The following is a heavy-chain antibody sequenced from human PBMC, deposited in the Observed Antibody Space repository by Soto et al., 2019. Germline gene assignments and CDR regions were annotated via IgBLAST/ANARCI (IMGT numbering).Heavy chain of an antibody. Sequence: DSVRVSCKAAGDTLTDNDMHWVREAPGQGLEWMGWINPNGGTNYAQKFQGRVTMTRDTSISTAYMELSRLRSDDTAVYYCARSLTTLTTSPDYSGQGTFVSVSS. CDR3: ARSLTTLTTSPDY. V-gene: IGHV1-2*02. D-gene: IGHD4-17*01. J-gene: IGHJ4*02. CDR2: INPNGGT. CDR1: GDTLTDND.